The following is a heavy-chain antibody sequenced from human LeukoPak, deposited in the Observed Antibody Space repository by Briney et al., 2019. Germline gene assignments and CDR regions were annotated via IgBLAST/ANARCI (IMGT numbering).Heavy chain of an antibody. Sequence: GGSLRLSCAASGFTFSSYWMHWVRQAPGKGLVWVSRINSDGSSTSYADSVKGRFTISRDSAKNTLYLQMNSLRAEDMAVYYCARDRYSNWFDPWGQGTLVTVSS. D-gene: IGHD5-12*01. J-gene: IGHJ5*02. CDR2: INSDGSST. CDR1: GFTFSSYW. V-gene: IGHV3-74*01. CDR3: ARDRYSNWFDP.